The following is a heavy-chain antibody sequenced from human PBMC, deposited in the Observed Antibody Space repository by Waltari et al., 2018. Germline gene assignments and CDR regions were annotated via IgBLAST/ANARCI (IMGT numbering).Heavy chain of an antibody. CDR3: TRADCTNGVCYHHYFDY. J-gene: IGHJ4*02. CDR1: GFTFGDYA. D-gene: IGHD2-8*01. Sequence: EVQLVESGGGLVQPGRSLRLSCTASGFTFGDYAMSWVRQAPGKGLEWVGFIRSKAYGGTTEYAASVKGRFTISRDDSKSIAYLQMNSLKTEDTAVYYCTRADCTNGVCYHHYFDYWGQGTLVTVSS. CDR2: IRSKAYGGTT. V-gene: IGHV3-49*04.